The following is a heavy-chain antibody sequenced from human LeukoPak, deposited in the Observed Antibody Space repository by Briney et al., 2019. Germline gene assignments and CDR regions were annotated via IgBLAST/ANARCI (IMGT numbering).Heavy chain of an antibody. CDR1: GGTFSSYA. V-gene: IGHV1-69*13. D-gene: IGHD6-19*01. Sequence: ASVKVSCKASGGTFSSYAISWVRQAPGQGLEWMGGIIPIFGTANYAQKFQGRVTITADESTSTAYMELSSLRSEDTAVYYCARADNGIAVAGTAFDYWGQGTLVTVSS. CDR2: IIPIFGTA. CDR3: ARADNGIAVAGTAFDY. J-gene: IGHJ4*02.